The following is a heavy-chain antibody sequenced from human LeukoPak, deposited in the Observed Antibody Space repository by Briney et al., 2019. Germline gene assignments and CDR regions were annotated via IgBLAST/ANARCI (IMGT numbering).Heavy chain of an antibody. V-gene: IGHV1-46*01. Sequence: GESLKISCKGSGYSFTSYWIGWVRQAPGQGLEWMGIINPSGGSTSYAQKFQGRVTMTRDTSTSTVYMELSSLRSEDTAVYYCARVASIAVAGKFFDYWGQGTLVTVSS. CDR1: GYSFTSYW. J-gene: IGHJ4*02. CDR2: INPSGGST. D-gene: IGHD6-19*01. CDR3: ARVASIAVAGKFFDY.